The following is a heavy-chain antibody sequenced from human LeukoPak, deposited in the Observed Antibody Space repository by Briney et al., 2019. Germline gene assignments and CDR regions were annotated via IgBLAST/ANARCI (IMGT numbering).Heavy chain of an antibody. CDR1: GYTFSTYA. D-gene: IGHD1-1*01. V-gene: IGHV1-18*01. Sequence: ASVKVSCKASGYTFSTYAITWVRQAPGRGLEWMGWISAYNGNTNYARSLQARLTMTTDTSTSTAYLELRSLRSDDTAVYYCARLSGRGYDAFDIWGQGTMVTV. CDR3: ARLSGRGYDAFDI. CDR2: ISAYNGNT. J-gene: IGHJ3*02.